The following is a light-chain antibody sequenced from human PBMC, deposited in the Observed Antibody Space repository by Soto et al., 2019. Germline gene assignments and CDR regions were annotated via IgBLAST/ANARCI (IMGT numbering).Light chain of an antibody. CDR2: GVS. CDR1: SSDVGAYKY. V-gene: IGLV2-14*03. Sequence: QAVLTQPASVSGSPGQSVTISCTGTSSDVGAYKYVSWYQKHPGKAPKLMIYGVSNRPSGIYNRFSGSKSGNTAFLTISGLQPEDEADYYCSSFTGPTTLDVFGTGTKLTVL. CDR3: SSFTGPTTLDV. J-gene: IGLJ1*01.